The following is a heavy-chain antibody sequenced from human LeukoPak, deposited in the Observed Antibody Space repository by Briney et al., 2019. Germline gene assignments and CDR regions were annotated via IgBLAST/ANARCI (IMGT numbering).Heavy chain of an antibody. V-gene: IGHV4-59*01. J-gene: IGHJ3*02. CDR1: GGSISSYY. Sequence: SETLSLTCTVSGGSISSYYWSWIRQPPGKGLEWIGYIYYSGSTNYNPSLKSRVTISVDTSKNQFSLKLSSVTAADTAVYYCARDTGFGGLFDGPHAFDILGQGTMVTVSS. D-gene: IGHD3-10*01. CDR2: IYYSGST. CDR3: ARDTGFGGLFDGPHAFDI.